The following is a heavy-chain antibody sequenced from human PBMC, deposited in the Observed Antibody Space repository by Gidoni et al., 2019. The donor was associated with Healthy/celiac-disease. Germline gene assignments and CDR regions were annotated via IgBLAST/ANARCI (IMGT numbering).Heavy chain of an antibody. CDR2: IYWDDDK. CDR3: AHRQDFWSGFDY. Sequence: QITLKESGPTLVKPTQTLTLTCTFSAFSLSTSGVGVGWIRQPPGKALEWLALIYWDDDKRYSTSLKSRLTITKDTSKNQVVLTMTNMDPVDTATYYCAHRQDFWSGFDYWGQGTLVTVSS. V-gene: IGHV2-5*02. J-gene: IGHJ4*02. D-gene: IGHD3-3*01. CDR1: AFSLSTSGVG.